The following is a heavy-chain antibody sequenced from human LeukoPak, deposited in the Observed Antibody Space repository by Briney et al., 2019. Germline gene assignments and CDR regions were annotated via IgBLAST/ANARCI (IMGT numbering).Heavy chain of an antibody. D-gene: IGHD3-9*01. CDR1: GGSISSSSYY. CDR2: IYYSGST. V-gene: IGHV4-39*01. Sequence: SETLSLTCTVSGGSISSSSYYWGWIRQPPGKGLEWIGSIYYSGSTYYNPSLKSRVTISVDTSKNQFSLKLSSVTAADTAVYYCARRPPSDYDILTGYSPDAFDIWGQGTVVTVSS. CDR3: ARRPPSDYDILTGYSPDAFDI. J-gene: IGHJ3*02.